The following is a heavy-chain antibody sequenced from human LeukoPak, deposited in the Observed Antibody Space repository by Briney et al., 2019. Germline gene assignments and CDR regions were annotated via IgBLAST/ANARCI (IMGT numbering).Heavy chain of an antibody. V-gene: IGHV3-23*01. J-gene: IGHJ4*02. CDR1: GITFSSYG. Sequence: GGSLRLSCAASGITFSSYGMSWVRQAPGKGLEWVSSISSTGGTTYYADSVKGRFTISRDNSKNTLYLQMNSLRAEDTAVYYCARDYYDSSGYYRGLDYWGQGTLVTVSS. CDR3: ARDYYDSSGYYRGLDY. D-gene: IGHD3-22*01. CDR2: ISSTGGTT.